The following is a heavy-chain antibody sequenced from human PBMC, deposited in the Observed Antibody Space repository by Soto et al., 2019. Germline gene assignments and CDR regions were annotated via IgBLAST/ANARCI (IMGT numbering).Heavy chain of an antibody. CDR3: AIYSSIGAYDGY. J-gene: IGHJ4*02. V-gene: IGHV4-59*08. CDR2: IYNSVST. CDR1: GGSISSDY. D-gene: IGHD3-16*01. Sequence: QVQLQESGPGLVKPSETLSLTCTVSGGSISSDYWSWIRQPPGKGLEWIGYIYNSVSTNYNPSLKSRVTISVDTSKNQFSLKLSSVTAAATAVYYCAIYSSIGAYDGYWGQGTLVTVSS.